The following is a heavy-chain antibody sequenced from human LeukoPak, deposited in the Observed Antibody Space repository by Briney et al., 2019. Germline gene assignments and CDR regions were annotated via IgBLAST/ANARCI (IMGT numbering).Heavy chain of an antibody. CDR3: ARQYSSSWVASQYYFDY. CDR1: GYSFTSYW. D-gene: IGHD6-13*01. Sequence: PGESLKISCKGSGYSFTSYWIGWVRQMPGKGLEWMGIIYPGDSDTRYSPSFQGQVTISADKPISTAYLQWSSLKASDTAMYYCARQYSSSWVASQYYFDYWGQGTLVTVSS. V-gene: IGHV5-51*01. CDR2: IYPGDSDT. J-gene: IGHJ4*02.